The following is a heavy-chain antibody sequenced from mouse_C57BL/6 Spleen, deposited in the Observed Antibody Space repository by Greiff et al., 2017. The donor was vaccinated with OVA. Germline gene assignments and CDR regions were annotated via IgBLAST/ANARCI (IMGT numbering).Heavy chain of an antibody. Sequence: VQLQQPGAELVMPGASVKLSCKASGYTFTSYWMHWVKQRPGQGLEWIGEIDPSDSYTNYNQKFKGKSTSTVDKSSSTAYMQLSSLTSEDSAVYYCARGYDYDTWFAYWGQGTLVTVSA. D-gene: IGHD2-4*01. CDR2: IDPSDSYT. CDR1: GYTFTSYW. CDR3: ARGYDYDTWFAY. J-gene: IGHJ3*01. V-gene: IGHV1-69*01.